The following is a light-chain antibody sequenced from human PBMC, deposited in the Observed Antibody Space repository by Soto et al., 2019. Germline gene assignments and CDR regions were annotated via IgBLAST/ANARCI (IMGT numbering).Light chain of an antibody. V-gene: IGLV2-11*01. J-gene: IGLJ2*01. CDR1: SSDVGAYNF. CDR3: CSYEGTYSPV. CDR2: DVS. Sequence: QSALTQPPSVSGSPGQSVTISCTGTSSDVGAYNFVSWYQQYPGKAPKLIIFDVSARTSGVPDRFSGSKSGNTASLTISGLQADDEADYYCCSYEGTYSPVLGGGTKLTVL.